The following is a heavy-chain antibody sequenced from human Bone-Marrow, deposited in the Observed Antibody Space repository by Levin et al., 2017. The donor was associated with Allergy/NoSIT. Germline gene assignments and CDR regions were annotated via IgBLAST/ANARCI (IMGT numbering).Heavy chain of an antibody. CDR2: IYYTATT. V-gene: IGHV4-31*03. J-gene: IGHJ4*02. D-gene: IGHD3-10*01. Sequence: SCSVSGASVSSGSYYWGWLRQFPGKGLEWIGYIYYTATTYYNPSLKSRLTMSLDTSKNELTLNLKSVTAADTAVYYCARGSGGYYYLAATDSWGQGTLVTVSS. CDR3: ARGSGGYYYLAATDS. CDR1: GASVSSGSYY.